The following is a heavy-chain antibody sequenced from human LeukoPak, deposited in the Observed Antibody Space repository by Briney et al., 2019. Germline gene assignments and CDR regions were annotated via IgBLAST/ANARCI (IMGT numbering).Heavy chain of an antibody. Sequence: SVKVSCKASGGTFSSYAISWVRQAPGQGLEWMGGIIPIFGTANYAQKFQGRVTITADESTSTAYMELSSLRSEDTAVYYCAREGGGSYDFNYWGQGTLVTVSS. CDR1: GGTFSSYA. CDR3: AREGGGSYDFNY. D-gene: IGHD1-26*01. J-gene: IGHJ4*02. V-gene: IGHV1-69*13. CDR2: IIPIFGTA.